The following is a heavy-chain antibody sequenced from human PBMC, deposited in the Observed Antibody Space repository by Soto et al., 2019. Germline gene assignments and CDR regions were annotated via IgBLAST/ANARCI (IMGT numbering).Heavy chain of an antibody. CDR3: AREGSGRQRGFDG. J-gene: IGHJ5*02. V-gene: IGHV4-59*01. CDR1: GGSISSYY. D-gene: IGHD1-26*01. Sequence: SETLSLTCTGSGGSISSYYWSWIRQPPWKGLEWIGYIYYSGITNYNPSLKSRVTISVDTSKNHFSLKLSSVTAADTAVYYCAREGSGRQRGFDGCGQGTLVTVCS. CDR2: IYYSGIT.